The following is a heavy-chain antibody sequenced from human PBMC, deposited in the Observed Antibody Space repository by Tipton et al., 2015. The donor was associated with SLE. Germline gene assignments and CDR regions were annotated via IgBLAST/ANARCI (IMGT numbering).Heavy chain of an antibody. V-gene: IGHV4-34*01. CDR1: GGSFRGYY. CDR2: INHSGST. Sequence: TLSLTCAVYGGSFRGYYWSWSRQPPGNGLEWDGEINHSGSTNSNPSRTSRCTISVDKSTNQFSLKLSSVTAADTAVYYCARANGDYVQDYWGQGTLVTVSS. D-gene: IGHD4-17*01. J-gene: IGHJ4*02. CDR3: ARANGDYVQDY.